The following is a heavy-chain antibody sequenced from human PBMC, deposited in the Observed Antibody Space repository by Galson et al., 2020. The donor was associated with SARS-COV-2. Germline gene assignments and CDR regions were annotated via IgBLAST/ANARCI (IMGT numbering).Heavy chain of an antibody. CDR3: AKDSSTIFGVITIDYYYMDV. J-gene: IGHJ6*03. CDR2: TSATT. V-gene: IGHV3-23*01. CDR1: GFTFSRYG. Sequence: GGSLRLSCVASGFTFSRYGMSWVRQAPGQGLEWVATTSATTYYADSVRRRFIISRDDSKNTLYLQMNGLSADDTAVYYCAKDSSTIFGVITIDYYYMDVWGKGTTVTVSS. D-gene: IGHD3-3*01.